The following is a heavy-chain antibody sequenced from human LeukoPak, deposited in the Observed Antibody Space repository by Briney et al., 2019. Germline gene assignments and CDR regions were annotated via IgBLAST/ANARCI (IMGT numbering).Heavy chain of an antibody. Sequence: SETLSLTCTVSGGSISSSSYYWGWIRQPPGKGLEWIGSIYYSGSTYYNPSLKSRVAISVDTSKNQFSLKLSSVTAADTAVYYCAREDYGDYTAAFDIWGQGTMVTVSS. CDR1: GGSISSSSYY. CDR2: IYYSGST. CDR3: AREDYGDYTAAFDI. D-gene: IGHD4-17*01. J-gene: IGHJ3*02. V-gene: IGHV4-39*07.